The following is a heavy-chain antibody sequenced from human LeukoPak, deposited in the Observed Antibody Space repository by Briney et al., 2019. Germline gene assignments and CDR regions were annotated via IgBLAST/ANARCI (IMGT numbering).Heavy chain of an antibody. J-gene: IGHJ4*02. CDR3: ARHSSGWYGLDY. CDR2: IYSDRST. Sequence: PGGSLRLSCAASGFTVSSNYMSWVRQAPGEGLEWVSVIYSDRSTYYADSVKGRFTISRDNSKNTLYLQMNSLRAEDTAVYYCARHSSGWYGLDYWGQGTLVTVSS. D-gene: IGHD6-19*01. V-gene: IGHV3-53*01. CDR1: GFTVSSNY.